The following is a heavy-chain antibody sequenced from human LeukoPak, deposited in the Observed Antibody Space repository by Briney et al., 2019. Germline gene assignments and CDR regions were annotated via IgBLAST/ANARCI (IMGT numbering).Heavy chain of an antibody. Sequence: GGSLRLSCAASGFTFSSYAMSWVRQAPGKGLDWVSAISGSGGNTYYADSVKGRFTISRDDSKNTLYLQMNSLRAEDTAVYYCAKDQYGGNPQYYFDYWGQGTLVTVSS. CDR2: ISGSGGNT. CDR1: GFTFSSYA. D-gene: IGHD4-23*01. J-gene: IGHJ4*02. CDR3: AKDQYGGNPQYYFDY. V-gene: IGHV3-23*01.